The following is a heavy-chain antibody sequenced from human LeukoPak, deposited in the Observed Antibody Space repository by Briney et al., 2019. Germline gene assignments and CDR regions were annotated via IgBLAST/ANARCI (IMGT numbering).Heavy chain of an antibody. J-gene: IGHJ4*02. CDR2: FHHSGNT. CDR3: ARRAAALDS. CDR1: GSPIRSFY. V-gene: IGHV4-59*12. D-gene: IGHD6-13*01. Sequence: SETLSLTCTVSGSPIRSFYWSWIRQPPGKGLEWIGYFHHSGNTNYSPSLSSRITMSVDTSKNQFSLRLNSVTAADTAIYYCARRAAALDSWGQGTLVTVSS.